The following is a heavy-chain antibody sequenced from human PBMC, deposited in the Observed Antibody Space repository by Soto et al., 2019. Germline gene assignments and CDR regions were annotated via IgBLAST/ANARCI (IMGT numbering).Heavy chain of an antibody. CDR1: GGSFSDNF. V-gene: IGHV4-34*01. J-gene: IGHJ4*02. D-gene: IGHD3-22*01. CDR3: ARVMNYDSSGYRGSEHSDY. CDR2: IKHSGST. Sequence: SETLSLTCSVYGGSFSDNFWAWIRQTPGMGLEWIGEIKHSGSTRYNPSLTSRVTISVDTSKNQFSLKLMYLTAADTAVYYCARVMNYDSSGYRGSEHSDYWGQGTLVTVSS.